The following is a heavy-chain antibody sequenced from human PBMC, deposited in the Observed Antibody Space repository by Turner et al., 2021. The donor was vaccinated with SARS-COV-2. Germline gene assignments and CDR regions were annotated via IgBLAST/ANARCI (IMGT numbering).Heavy chain of an antibody. Sequence: QVQLVQSGAEVKKPGASVKVSCKASGDTFTSYAISWGRQAPGQGHEGREGIIPMFGTANYAERLQGRVTINADETTSRAYMKLSSLRSEETAEYYCARVDRAAYYYDSSGYPDWGQGTLVTVSS. J-gene: IGHJ4*02. CDR1: GDTFTSYA. CDR3: ARVDRAAYYYDSSGYPD. V-gene: IGHV1-69*01. CDR2: IIPMFGTA. D-gene: IGHD3-22*01.